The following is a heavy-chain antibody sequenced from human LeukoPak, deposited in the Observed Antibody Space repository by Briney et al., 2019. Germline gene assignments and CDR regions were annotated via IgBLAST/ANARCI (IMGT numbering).Heavy chain of an antibody. CDR3: TTDSHRAAGPEDY. D-gene: IGHD6-13*01. Sequence: GGSLRLSCAASGFTFSNAWMSWVHQAPGKGLEWVGRIKSKTDGGTTDYAAPVKGRFTISRDDSKNTLYLQMNSLKTEDTAVYYCTTDSHRAAGPEDYWGQGTLVTVSS. CDR1: GFTFSNAW. J-gene: IGHJ4*02. CDR2: IKSKTDGGTT. V-gene: IGHV3-15*01.